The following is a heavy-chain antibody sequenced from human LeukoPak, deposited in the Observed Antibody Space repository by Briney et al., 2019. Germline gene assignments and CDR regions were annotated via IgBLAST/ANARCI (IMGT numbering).Heavy chain of an antibody. CDR1: GGSISSGSYY. Sequence: SETLSLTCTVSGGSISSGSYYWSWIRQPAGKGLEWIGRIYTSGSTNYNPSLKSRVTISVDTSKNQFSLKLSSVTAADTAVYYCAREGFYYYDSTGFDYWAREPWSPSPQ. CDR2: IYTSGST. CDR3: AREGFYYYDSTGFDY. D-gene: IGHD3-22*01. V-gene: IGHV4-61*02. J-gene: IGHJ4*02.